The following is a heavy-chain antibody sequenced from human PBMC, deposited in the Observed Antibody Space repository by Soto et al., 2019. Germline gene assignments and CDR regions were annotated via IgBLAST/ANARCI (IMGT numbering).Heavy chain of an antibody. J-gene: IGHJ5*02. CDR2: IYHSGST. V-gene: IGHV4-4*02. CDR3: ARGLGAYQRLSRWFDP. CDR1: GGSISSSNW. Sequence: QVQLQESGPGLVKPSGTLSLTCAVSGGSISSSNWWSWVRQPPGKGLEWIGEIYHSGSTNYNPSLKSSVPITVXXXKXXFAMKLSSVTAADTAVYYWARGLGAYQRLSRWFDPWGQGTLVTVSS. D-gene: IGHD2-2*01.